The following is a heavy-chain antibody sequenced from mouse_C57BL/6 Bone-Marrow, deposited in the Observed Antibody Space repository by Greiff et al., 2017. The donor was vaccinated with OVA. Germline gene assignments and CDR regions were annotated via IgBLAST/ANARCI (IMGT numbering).Heavy chain of an antibody. D-gene: IGHD2-1*01. V-gene: IGHV1-18*01. CDR3: ARLRGVLLWYYFDY. CDR2: INPNNGGT. Sequence: VQLQQSGPELVKPGASVKIPCKASGYTFTDYNMDWVKQSHGKSLEWIGDINPNNGGTIYNQKFKGKATLTVDKSSSTAYMELRSLTSEDSAVYYCARLRGVLLWYYFDYWGQGTTLTVSS. J-gene: IGHJ2*01. CDR1: GYTFTDYN.